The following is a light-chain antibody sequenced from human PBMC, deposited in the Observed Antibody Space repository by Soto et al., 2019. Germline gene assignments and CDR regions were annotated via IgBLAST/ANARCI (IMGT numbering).Light chain of an antibody. CDR2: EVT. CDR1: RSGVGRYNY. V-gene: IGLV2-8*01. Sequence: QSALTQPPSASGSPGQSVTISCTGTRSGVGRYNYVSWYQLHPGKVPKLLIYEVTKRPSGIPDRFSGSKSGNTASLTVSGLQAEDEADYYCSSFVGSNIFVFGSGTKVTVL. CDR3: SSFVGSNIFV. J-gene: IGLJ1*01.